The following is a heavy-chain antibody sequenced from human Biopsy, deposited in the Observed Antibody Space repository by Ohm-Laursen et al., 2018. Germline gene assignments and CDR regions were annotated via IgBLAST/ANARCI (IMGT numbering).Heavy chain of an antibody. CDR3: ARDRGFYSDRTVPGYFDL. Sequence: SDTLSLTCPVSGDSISSYYWSWIRQPPGKGLERIGYVSYTGSTDYNPSLQSRVTISVDTSKNHFSLRLRSVTPADTAMYYCARDRGFYSDRTVPGYFDLWGRGTLSLSPQ. V-gene: IGHV4-59*01. CDR1: GDSISSYY. CDR2: VSYTGST. D-gene: IGHD3-22*01. J-gene: IGHJ2*01.